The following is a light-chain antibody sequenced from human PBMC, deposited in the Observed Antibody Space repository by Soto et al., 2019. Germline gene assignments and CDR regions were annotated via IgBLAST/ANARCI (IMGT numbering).Light chain of an antibody. J-gene: IGLJ1*01. Sequence: SYDLTQPPSVSVAPGQTARITCGGNNIGSKSVHWYQQKPGQAPVLVGYDDSDRPSGIPERFSGSNSGNTATLTITRVEAGDEADYYCQVWDSSSDHYVFGTGTKVTVL. V-gene: IGLV3-21*02. CDR2: DDS. CDR3: QVWDSSSDHYV. CDR1: NIGSKS.